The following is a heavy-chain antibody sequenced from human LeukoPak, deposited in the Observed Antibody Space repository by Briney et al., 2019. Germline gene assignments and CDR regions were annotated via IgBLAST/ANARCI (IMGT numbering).Heavy chain of an antibody. CDR3: ARAHTGTLDPYYFDY. J-gene: IGHJ4*02. CDR1: GYSFTDYW. D-gene: IGHD1-14*01. V-gene: IGHV5-51*01. CDR2: IYVGDYDT. Sequence: GESLKISCKGSGYSFTDYWIGWVRQMPGKGLEWMGIIYVGDYDTRYSPSFEGQVSISADNSISTVYLQWSSLKASDTATYYCARAHTGTLDPYYFDYWGQGTLLTVSS.